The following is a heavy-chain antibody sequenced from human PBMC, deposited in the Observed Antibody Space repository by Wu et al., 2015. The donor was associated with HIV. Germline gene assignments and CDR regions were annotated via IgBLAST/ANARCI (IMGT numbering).Heavy chain of an antibody. Sequence: QVQLVQSGAEVKKPGAAVKVSCKASGYIFMKYGVSWVRQAPGQGLEWMGWISAYNGNTKHAQKVQGRVTMTIDTSTNTAYMELKSLRSDDTAVYYCARFVRGWLSPSVWYYYMDVWGKGTTVTVSS. D-gene: IGHD3-10*02. CDR3: ARFVRGWLSPSVWYYYMDV. J-gene: IGHJ6*03. V-gene: IGHV1-18*01. CDR2: ISAYNGNT. CDR1: GYIFMKYG.